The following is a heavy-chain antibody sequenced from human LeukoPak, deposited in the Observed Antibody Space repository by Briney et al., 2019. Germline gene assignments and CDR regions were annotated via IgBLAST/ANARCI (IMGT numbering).Heavy chain of an antibody. CDR2: ISYDGSNK. CDR3: AKDGVGSRASFDY. D-gene: IGHD1-26*01. CDR1: GFTFSSYG. V-gene: IGHV3-30*18. Sequence: PGGSLRLSCAASGFTFSSYGMHWVRQAPGKGLEWVAVISYDGSNKYYADSVKGRFTISRDNSKNTLYRQMNSLRAEDTAVYYCAKDGVGSRASFDYWGQGTLVTVSS. J-gene: IGHJ4*02.